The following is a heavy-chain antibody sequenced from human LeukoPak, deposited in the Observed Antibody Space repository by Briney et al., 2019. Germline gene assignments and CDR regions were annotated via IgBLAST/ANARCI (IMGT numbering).Heavy chain of an antibody. V-gene: IGHV3-11*04. J-gene: IGHJ6*03. Sequence: GGSLRLSCAASGFTFSDYYMSRLRQAPGKGLEWVSYISSSGSTIYYADSVKGRFTISRDNAKNSLYLQMNSLRAEDTAVYYCAREGVGYSYALNYYYYMDVWGKGTTVTASS. CDR2: ISSSGSTI. D-gene: IGHD5-18*01. CDR1: GFTFSDYY. CDR3: AREGVGYSYALNYYYYMDV.